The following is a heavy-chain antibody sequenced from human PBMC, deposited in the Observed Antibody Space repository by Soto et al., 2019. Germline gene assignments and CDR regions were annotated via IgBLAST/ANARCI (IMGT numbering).Heavy chain of an antibody. CDR1: GGSISGGSYS. CDR3: ARGNIQLWFSFDY. J-gene: IGHJ4*02. V-gene: IGHV4-30-2*01. Sequence: SETLSLTCVVSGGSISGGSYSWSWIRQTPGKGLEWIGNIYHTGSPYYNPSLKSRVTISVDRSKNQFSLNLSSVTAADTAVYYCARGNIQLWFSFDYWGPGTLVTVSS. CDR2: IYHTGSP. D-gene: IGHD5-18*01.